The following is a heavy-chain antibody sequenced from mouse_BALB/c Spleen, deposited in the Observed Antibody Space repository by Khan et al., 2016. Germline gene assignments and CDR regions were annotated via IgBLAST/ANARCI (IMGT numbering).Heavy chain of an antibody. Sequence: QVQLQQSGAELAKPGASVKMSCKASGYTFTSYWMHWVKQRPGQGLEWIGYINPSTGYTEYNQKFKDKATLTADTYSSTAYMQLSSLQSEDSAVYYCARDDGYYCAMDYWGQETSVTVSS. D-gene: IGHD2-3*01. J-gene: IGHJ4*01. CDR2: INPSTGYT. CDR1: GYTFTSYW. CDR3: ARDDGYYCAMDY. V-gene: IGHV1-7*01.